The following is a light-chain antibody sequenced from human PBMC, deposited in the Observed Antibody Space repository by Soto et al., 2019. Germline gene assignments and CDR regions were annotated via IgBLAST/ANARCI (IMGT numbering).Light chain of an antibody. V-gene: IGKV3-11*01. J-gene: IGKJ5*01. CDR2: DAS. CDR3: QQRSNWPTIT. Sequence: EIVLTQSPATLSLSPGERATLSCRASQSVSTYLAWYQLKPGQAPRLLIYDASNSATGIPARFSGSGSGTDFTLTISSLEPEDFAVYYCQQRSNWPTITFGQGTRLEIK. CDR1: QSVSTY.